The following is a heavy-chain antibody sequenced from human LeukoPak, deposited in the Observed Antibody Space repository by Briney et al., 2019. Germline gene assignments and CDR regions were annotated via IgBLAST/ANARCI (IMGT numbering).Heavy chain of an antibody. J-gene: IGHJ4*02. Sequence: ASVKVSCKASGYTFTGYYMHWVRQAPGQGLEWMGWINPNSGGTNYAQKFQGGVTMTRDTSISTAYMELSRLRSDDTAVYYCARVLLVFGASLPGYWGQGTLVTVSS. D-gene: IGHD3-3*01. V-gene: IGHV1-2*02. CDR2: INPNSGGT. CDR1: GYTFTGYY. CDR3: ARVLLVFGASLPGY.